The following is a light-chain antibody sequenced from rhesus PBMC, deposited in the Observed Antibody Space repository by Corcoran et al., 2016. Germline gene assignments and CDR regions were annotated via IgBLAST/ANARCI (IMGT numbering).Light chain of an antibody. CDR3: QQHANSPLT. V-gene: IGKV1-69*01. J-gene: IGKJ4*01. Sequence: DIQMTQSPSSLSASVGDRVTITCRASQGISNWLAWYQQNTWKAPKLLIFRASNLETGVPSRFSGSGSGTDFTRTISSLQPEDIATYDWQQHANSPLTCGGGTKVELK. CDR2: RAS. CDR1: QGISNW.